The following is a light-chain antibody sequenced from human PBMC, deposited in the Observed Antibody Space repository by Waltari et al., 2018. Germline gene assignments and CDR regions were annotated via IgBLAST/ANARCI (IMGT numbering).Light chain of an antibody. CDR1: SSDVGGYNY. CDR3: CSYAGSYILI. J-gene: IGLJ2*01. CDR2: DVY. Sequence: QSALTQPRSVSGSPGQSVTISCTGTSSDVGGYNYVTWYQHHPGKAPKLMLYDVYKRPSGVPDRFAGSKTGNTASLTISGLQVEDEADYYCCSYAGSYILIFGGGTKLTVL. V-gene: IGLV2-11*01.